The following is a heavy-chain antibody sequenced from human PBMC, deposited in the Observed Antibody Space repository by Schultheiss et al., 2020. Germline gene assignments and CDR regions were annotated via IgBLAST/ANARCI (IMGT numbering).Heavy chain of an antibody. Sequence: SETLSLTCTVYGGSFSGYYWSWIRQPPGKGLEWIGEINHSGSTNYNPSLKSRVTISVDTSKNQFSLKLSSVTAADTAVYYCARGCRMRYDVPGIWGQGTMVTVSS. V-gene: IGHV4-34*01. CDR1: GGSFSGYY. CDR2: INHSGST. D-gene: IGHD3-9*01. CDR3: ARGCRMRYDVPGI. J-gene: IGHJ3*02.